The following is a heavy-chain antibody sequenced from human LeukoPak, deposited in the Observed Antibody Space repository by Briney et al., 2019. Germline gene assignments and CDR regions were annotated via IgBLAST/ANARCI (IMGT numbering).Heavy chain of an antibody. CDR2: VSSGSSYI. CDR3: ARVRGDELLWFDAFDI. V-gene: IGHV3-21*06. Sequence: GGSLRLSCAASGFTFSGYSMNWVRQAPGKGLEWVSSVSSGSSYIYYADSVKGRFTISRDNAKNSLYLQMNSLRAGDTAVYYCARVRGDELLWFDAFDIWGQGTMVTVSS. D-gene: IGHD3-10*01. CDR1: GFTFSGYS. J-gene: IGHJ3*02.